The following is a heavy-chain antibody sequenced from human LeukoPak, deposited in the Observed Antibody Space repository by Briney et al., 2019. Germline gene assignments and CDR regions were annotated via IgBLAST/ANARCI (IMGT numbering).Heavy chain of an antibody. CDR3: ARGMVSY. CDR2: ISYDGSNK. V-gene: IGHV3-30-3*01. J-gene: IGHJ4*02. D-gene: IGHD2-8*01. Sequence: PGGSLRLSCAASGFTFSSYAMHWVRQAPGKGLEWVAVISYDGSNKYYADSVKGRFTISRDNSKNTLYLQMNSLRAEDTAVYYCARGMVSYWGQGTLVTVSS. CDR1: GFTFSSYA.